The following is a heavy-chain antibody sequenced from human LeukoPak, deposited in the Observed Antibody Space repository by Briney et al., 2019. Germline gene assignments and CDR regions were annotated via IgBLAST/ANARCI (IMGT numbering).Heavy chain of an antibody. CDR2: IYYSGST. Sequence: SETLSLTCTVSAGSVSSGTYYWSWIRQPPGKGLEWIGYIYYSGSTNYSPSLKSRVTISADTSKNQFSLKLTSVTVADTAGYYCARNYGDSLYYFDYWGQGTLVTVSS. CDR3: ARNYGDSLYYFDY. D-gene: IGHD4-17*01. CDR1: AGSVSSGTYY. J-gene: IGHJ4*02. V-gene: IGHV4-61*01.